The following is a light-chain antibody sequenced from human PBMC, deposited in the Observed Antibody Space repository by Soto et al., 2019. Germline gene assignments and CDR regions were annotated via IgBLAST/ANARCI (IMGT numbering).Light chain of an antibody. V-gene: IGLV2-8*01. J-gene: IGLJ1*01. CDR2: EVS. CDR3: SSYAGSDTYV. CDR1: SSDVGGYSY. Sequence: QSVLTQPPSASGSPGQSVTISCTGTSSDVGGYSYVSWYQQHPGKAPKLIIYEVSKRPSGVPDRFSGSQSGNTASLTVSGLKAEDEADYYCSSYAGSDTYVFGTGTKLTVL.